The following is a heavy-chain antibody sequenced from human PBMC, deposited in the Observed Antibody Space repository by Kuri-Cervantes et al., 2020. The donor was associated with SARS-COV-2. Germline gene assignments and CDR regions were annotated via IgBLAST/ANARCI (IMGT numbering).Heavy chain of an antibody. CDR1: GGSFSGYY. V-gene: IGHV4-34*01. Sequence: SETLSLTCAVYGGSFSGYYWSWIRQPPGKGLEWIGEINHSGSTNYNPSLKSRVTISVDTSKNQFSLKLSSVTAADMAVYYCARGRIWFGNAFDYWGQGTQVTVSS. CDR2: INHSGST. CDR3: ARGRIWFGNAFDY. J-gene: IGHJ4*02. D-gene: IGHD3-10*01.